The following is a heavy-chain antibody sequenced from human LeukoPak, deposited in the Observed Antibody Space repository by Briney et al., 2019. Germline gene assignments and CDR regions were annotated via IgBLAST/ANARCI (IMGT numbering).Heavy chain of an antibody. Sequence: GGSLRLSCAASGFTFSSYAMSWVRQAPGKGLEWVSVIYSGGSTYYADSVKGRFTISRDNSKNTLYLQMNSLRAEDTAVYYCARALPNSYGYGYWGQGTLVTVSS. J-gene: IGHJ4*02. CDR1: GFTFSSYA. V-gene: IGHV3-53*01. CDR2: IYSGGST. CDR3: ARALPNSYGYGY. D-gene: IGHD5-18*01.